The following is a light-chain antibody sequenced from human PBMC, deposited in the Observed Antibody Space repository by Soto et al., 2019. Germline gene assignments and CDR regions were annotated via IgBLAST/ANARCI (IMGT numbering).Light chain of an antibody. Sequence: ETVMTQSPATLSVSPGERATLSCRAIQRVGGDLAWYQQKPGGAPRVLFFVPSTRATGIPARFSGCRCGTEFTPTISSLQSEDFAVYYCQQYNTWRRTFGQRTKV. CDR2: VPS. CDR1: QRVGGD. V-gene: IGKV3-15*01. J-gene: IGKJ1*01. CDR3: QQYNTWRRT.